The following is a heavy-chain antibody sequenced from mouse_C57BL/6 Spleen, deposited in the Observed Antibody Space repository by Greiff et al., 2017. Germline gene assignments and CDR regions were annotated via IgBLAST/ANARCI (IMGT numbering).Heavy chain of an antibody. CDR2: IYPADGDT. Sequence: VQLQQSGPELVKPGASVKISCKASGYAFSSSWMNWVKQRPGKGLEWIGRIYPADGDTNYNGKFKGKATLTADKSSSTAYMQLSSLTSEDSAVYFCAPTVVAPGAMDYWGQGTSVTVSS. CDR3: APTVVAPGAMDY. J-gene: IGHJ4*01. CDR1: GYAFSSSW. D-gene: IGHD1-1*01. V-gene: IGHV1-82*01.